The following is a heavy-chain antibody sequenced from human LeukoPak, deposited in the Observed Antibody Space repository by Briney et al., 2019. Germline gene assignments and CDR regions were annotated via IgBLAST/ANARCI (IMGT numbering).Heavy chain of an antibody. J-gene: IGHJ4*02. D-gene: IGHD6-13*01. Sequence: PSETLSLTCAVYGGSFSGYYWSWIRQPPGKGLEWIGEINHSGSTYYNPSLKSRVTISVDTSKNQFSLKLSSVTAADTAVYYCARHDHGTGIAAAGVDYWGQGTLVTVSS. V-gene: IGHV4-34*01. CDR1: GGSFSGYY. CDR3: ARHDHGTGIAAAGVDY. CDR2: INHSGST.